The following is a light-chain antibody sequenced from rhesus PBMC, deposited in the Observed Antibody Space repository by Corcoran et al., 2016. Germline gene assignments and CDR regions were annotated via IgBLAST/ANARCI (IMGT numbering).Light chain of an antibody. J-gene: IGLJ1*01. V-gene: IGLV2S9*01. CDR1: SSDIGGYND. CDR3: CSYRSGITYI. CDR2: YVS. Sequence: QSALTQPPSVSKSLGQSVTISCTGTSSDIGGYNDVSWYQQHPGTAPRLLIYYVSKRPSGVSDRFSGSKSGYTASLTIPGLQAEDEAEYYCCSYRSGITYIFGAGTRLTVL.